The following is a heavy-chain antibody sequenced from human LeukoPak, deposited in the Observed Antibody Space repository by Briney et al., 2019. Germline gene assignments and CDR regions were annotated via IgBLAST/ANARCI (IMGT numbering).Heavy chain of an antibody. Sequence: GASVKVSCKVSGYTLTELSMHWVRQAPGKGLEWMGGFDPEDGETIYAQKFQGRVTMTEDTSTDTAYMELSSLRSGDTAVYYCATAAPHYYDSSGYHYWGQGTLVTVSS. CDR1: GYTLTELS. CDR2: FDPEDGET. CDR3: ATAAPHYYDSSGYHY. D-gene: IGHD3-22*01. J-gene: IGHJ4*02. V-gene: IGHV1-24*01.